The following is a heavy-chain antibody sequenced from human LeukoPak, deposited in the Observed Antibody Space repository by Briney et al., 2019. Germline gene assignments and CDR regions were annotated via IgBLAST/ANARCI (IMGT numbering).Heavy chain of an antibody. CDR1: GYTFTGYY. CDR2: INPKSGVT. CDR3: ARALNSIDAFDI. D-gene: IGHD3-3*02. V-gene: IGHV1-2*02. J-gene: IGHJ3*02. Sequence: GASVKVSCKASGYTFTGYYMHWVRQAPGQGLEWMGWINPKSGVTNYAQKFQGRVTMTRDTSVTTAYMEVSRLTSDDTAVYYCARALNSIDAFDIWGQGIMVTVSS.